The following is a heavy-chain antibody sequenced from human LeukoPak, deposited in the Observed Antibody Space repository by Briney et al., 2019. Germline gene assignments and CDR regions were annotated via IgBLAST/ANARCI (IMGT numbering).Heavy chain of an antibody. CDR2: IYYSGST. CDR1: GGSISSYY. J-gene: IGHJ5*02. Sequence: SETLSLTCTVSGGSISSYYWSWIRQPPGKGLEWMGYIYYSGSTNYNPSLKSRVTISVDTSKNQFSLKLSSVTAADTAVYYCARTRVVLTTVVTPGWFDPWGQGTLVTVSS. CDR3: ARTRVVLTTVVTPGWFDP. D-gene: IGHD4-23*01. V-gene: IGHV4-59*01.